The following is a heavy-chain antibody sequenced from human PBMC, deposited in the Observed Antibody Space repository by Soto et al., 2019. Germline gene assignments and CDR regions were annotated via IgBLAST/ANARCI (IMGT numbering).Heavy chain of an antibody. CDR1: GGTFSSYA. D-gene: IGHD3-3*01. J-gene: IGHJ6*02. V-gene: IGHV1-69*13. CDR3: ARGVRTRFFYFWSGYPIYYYYYGMDV. Sequence: SVKVSCKASGGTFSSYAISWVRQAPGQGLEWMGGIIPIFGTANYAQKFQGRVTITADESTSTAYMELSSLRSEDTAVFYCARGVRTRFFYFWSGYPIYYYYYGMDVWGQGTTVTVSS. CDR2: IIPIFGTA.